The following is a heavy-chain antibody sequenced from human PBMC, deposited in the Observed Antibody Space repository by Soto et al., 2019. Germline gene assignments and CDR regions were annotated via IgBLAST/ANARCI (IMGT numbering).Heavy chain of an antibody. CDR3: ARGRGETIFGVALY. J-gene: IGHJ1*01. V-gene: IGHV3-11*01. D-gene: IGHD3-3*01. CDR1: VCTFVDHY. CDR2: ISTTGTTM. Sequence: LRLSCAVAVCTFVDHYMSCITLIPGKGLGLHSCISTTGTTMYYADSVKGRFTISRDNAKNSLYLQMDSLTVGDTAVYYCARGRGETIFGVALYRGQRALVTVSP.